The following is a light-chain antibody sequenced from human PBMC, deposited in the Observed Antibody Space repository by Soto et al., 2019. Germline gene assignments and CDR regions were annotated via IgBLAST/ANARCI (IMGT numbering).Light chain of an antibody. CDR2: AAS. CDR1: QSVTRDY. J-gene: IGKJ1*01. Sequence: EIVLTQSPGTLSFSPGERATLSCRASQSVTRDYLAWYQQKPGQAPRLLIYAASSRATGIPDRFSGSGSGTDFTLTISRLEPEDFAVYYCQQYGSSPPWTFGQGTKVDIK. CDR3: QQYGSSPPWT. V-gene: IGKV3-20*01.